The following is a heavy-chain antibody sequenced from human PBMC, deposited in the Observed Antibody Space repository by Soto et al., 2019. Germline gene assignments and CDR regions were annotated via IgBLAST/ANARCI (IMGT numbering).Heavy chain of an antibody. CDR2: IYYSGST. CDR3: ARHYYDSSGYYNFDY. Sequence: KPSETLSLTCTVSGGSISSYYWSWIRQPPGKGLEWIGYIYYSGSTNYNPSLKSRVTISVDTSKNQFSLKLSSVTAADTAVYYCARHYYDSSGYYNFDYWGRGTLVTVSS. J-gene: IGHJ4*02. CDR1: GGSISSYY. D-gene: IGHD3-22*01. V-gene: IGHV4-59*01.